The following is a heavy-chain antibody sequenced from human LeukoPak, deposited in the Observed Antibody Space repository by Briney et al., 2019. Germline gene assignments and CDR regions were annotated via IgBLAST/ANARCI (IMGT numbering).Heavy chain of an antibody. D-gene: IGHD3-9*01. CDR2: INHSGST. CDR1: GGSFSGYY. Sequence: SETLSLTCAVSGGSFSGYYWSWIRQPPGKGLEWIGEINHSGSTNYNPSLKSRVTISVDTSKNQFSLKLSSVTAADTAVYYCARGRPSYYDILTGYYFNFDYWGQGTLVTVSS. CDR3: ARGRPSYYDILTGYYFNFDY. V-gene: IGHV4-34*01. J-gene: IGHJ4*02.